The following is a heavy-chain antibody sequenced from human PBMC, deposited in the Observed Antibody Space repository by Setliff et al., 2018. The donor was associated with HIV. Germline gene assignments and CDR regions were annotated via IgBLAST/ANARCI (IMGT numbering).Heavy chain of an antibody. Sequence: GASVKVSCKASGYTFTSYAMHWVRQAPGQRLEWMGWINAGNGNTKYSQKFQGRVTITRDTSASTAYMELSSLRSEDTAVYYCARGSSVGWEVLRTDYWGQGTLVTVSS. CDR3: ARGSSVGWEVLRTDY. CDR1: GYTFTSYA. D-gene: IGHD1-26*01. J-gene: IGHJ4*02. V-gene: IGHV1-3*01. CDR2: INAGNGNT.